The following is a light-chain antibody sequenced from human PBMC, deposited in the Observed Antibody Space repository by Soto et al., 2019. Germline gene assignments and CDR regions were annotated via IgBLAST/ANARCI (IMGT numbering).Light chain of an antibody. Sequence: QSALTQPASVSGSPGQSITISCTGTSSDVGGYKYVSWYQQHPGKAPKLMIYEVSNRPSGVSNRFSASKSGNTASLTISGLQAEDEADYYCSSFTTSTTRIFGTGTKLTVL. CDR1: SSDVGGYKY. V-gene: IGLV2-14*01. CDR2: EVS. J-gene: IGLJ1*01. CDR3: SSFTTSTTRI.